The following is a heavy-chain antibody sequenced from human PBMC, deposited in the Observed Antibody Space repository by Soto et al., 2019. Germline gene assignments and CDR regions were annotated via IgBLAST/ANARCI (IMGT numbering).Heavy chain of an antibody. Sequence: EVQLLESGGGLVQPGGSLRLSCAASGFTFSSYAMRWVRQAPGKGLEWVSAISGSGGSTYYADSGKGRFTISSDNSKNTLYPQMNSLRGEDTAVYYCARRGSGSYYDYWGQGTLVTVSS. D-gene: IGHD1-26*01. CDR3: ARRGSGSYYDY. V-gene: IGHV3-23*01. J-gene: IGHJ4*02. CDR2: ISGSGGST. CDR1: GFTFSSYA.